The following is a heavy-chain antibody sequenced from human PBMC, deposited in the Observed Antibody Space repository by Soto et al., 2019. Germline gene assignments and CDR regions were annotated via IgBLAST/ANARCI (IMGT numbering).Heavy chain of an antibody. CDR1: GFTFANYA. CDR3: VKAIYGDYVIYGAFEI. Sequence: GGSLRLSCAASGFTFANYAMSWVRQAPGKGPEWVSGISGNGGSAYYADSVKGRFTISRDNSKSTLYLQMSSLRADDTALYYCVKAIYGDYVIYGAFEIWGQGTMVTVSS. D-gene: IGHD4-17*01. J-gene: IGHJ3*02. CDR2: ISGNGGSA. V-gene: IGHV3-23*01.